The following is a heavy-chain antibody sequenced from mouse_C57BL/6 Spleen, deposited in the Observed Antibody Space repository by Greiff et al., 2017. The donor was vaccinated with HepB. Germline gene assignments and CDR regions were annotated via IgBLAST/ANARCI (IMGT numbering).Heavy chain of an antibody. CDR3: ARYDYGSSPWFAY. Sequence: DVKLQESGPELVKPGASVKIPCKASGYTFTDYNMDWVKQSHGKSLEWIGDINPNNGGTIYNQKFKGKATLTVDKSSSTAYMELRSLTSEDTAVYYCARYDYGSSPWFAYWGQGTLVTVSA. V-gene: IGHV1-18*01. J-gene: IGHJ3*01. D-gene: IGHD1-1*01. CDR2: INPNNGGT. CDR1: GYTFTDYN.